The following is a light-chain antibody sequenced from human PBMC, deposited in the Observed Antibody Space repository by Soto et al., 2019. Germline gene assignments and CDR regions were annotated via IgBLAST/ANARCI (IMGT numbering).Light chain of an antibody. V-gene: IGLV2-11*01. CDR2: DIT. Sequence: QSALTQPRSVSGSPGQSVTISCIGTSSDVGGYGFVSWYQQHPGKAPKLIIYDITKRTSDVPDRFSGSKSGNSASLTISGLQAEDEADYFCCSYAGSYNLGVFGAGTQLTVL. J-gene: IGLJ3*02. CDR1: SSDVGGYGF. CDR3: CSYAGSYNLGV.